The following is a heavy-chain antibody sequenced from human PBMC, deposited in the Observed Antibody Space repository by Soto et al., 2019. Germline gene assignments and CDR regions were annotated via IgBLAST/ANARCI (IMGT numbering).Heavy chain of an antibody. Sequence: ASETLSLTCAVYGGSFSGYYWSWIRQPPGKGLEWIGEINHSGSTNYNPSLKSRVTISVDTSKNQFSLKLSSVTAADTAVYYCARVWGSSSLFDYWGQGTLVTVSS. D-gene: IGHD6-6*01. CDR3: ARVWGSSSLFDY. V-gene: IGHV4-34*01. CDR2: INHSGST. J-gene: IGHJ4*02. CDR1: GGSFSGYY.